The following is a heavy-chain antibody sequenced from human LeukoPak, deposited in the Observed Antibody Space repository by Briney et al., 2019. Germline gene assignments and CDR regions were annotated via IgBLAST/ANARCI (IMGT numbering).Heavy chain of an antibody. J-gene: IGHJ6*03. CDR3: ARKTWGSPQGYMDV. CDR1: GFTFSSYW. D-gene: IGHD3-16*01. Sequence: GGSLRLSCAASGFTFSSYWMNWVRQAPGMGLEWVANINQDGSEKYSVDSVRGRFTIFRDNAKNSLYLQRNSLRAEDTAVYYCARKTWGSPQGYMDVWGKGTSVTVSS. V-gene: IGHV3-7*01. CDR2: INQDGSEK.